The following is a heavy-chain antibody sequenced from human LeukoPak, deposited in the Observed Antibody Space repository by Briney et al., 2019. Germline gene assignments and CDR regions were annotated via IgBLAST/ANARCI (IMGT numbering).Heavy chain of an antibody. CDR3: SRDEAYRTPVGY. V-gene: IGHV3-11*04. D-gene: IGHD2-21*01. CDR2: ISSSGSTI. CDR1: GFTFSDYY. J-gene: IGHJ4*02. Sequence: GGSLRLSCAASGFTFSDYYMSWIRQAPGKGLEWVSYISSSGSTIYYADSVRGRFTISRDNAKNPLYLQMNSLGAEDTAVYYCSRDEAYRTPVGYWGQGTLLTVSS.